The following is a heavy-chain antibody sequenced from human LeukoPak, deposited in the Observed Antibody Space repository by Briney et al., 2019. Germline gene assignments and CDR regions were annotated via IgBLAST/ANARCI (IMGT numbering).Heavy chain of an antibody. Sequence: GGSLRLSCVVSGFSFSDSYMTWLRQTPGKGLESLAYISPSSHDIYYADSVKGRFTISRDNARTSLYLQMNSLGPDDAALYYCSTDPRLLTYWGHGTLVTVSS. D-gene: IGHD2-8*01. CDR1: GFSFSDSY. V-gene: IGHV3-11*01. CDR3: STDPRLLTY. J-gene: IGHJ4*01. CDR2: ISPSSHDI.